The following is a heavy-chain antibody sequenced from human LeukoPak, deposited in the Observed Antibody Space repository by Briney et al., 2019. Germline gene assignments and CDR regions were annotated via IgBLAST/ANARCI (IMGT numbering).Heavy chain of an antibody. CDR2: IWYDGSNK. Sequence: SLRLSCAASGFTFINNGMHWVRQAPGKGLEWVAVIWYDGSNKYYADSVKGRFTISRDNSKNTLYLQMNSLRAEDTAVYYCASTSGWYEPIDYWGQGTLVTVSS. CDR1: GFTFINNG. D-gene: IGHD6-19*01. J-gene: IGHJ4*02. CDR3: ASTSGWYEPIDY. V-gene: IGHV3-33*01.